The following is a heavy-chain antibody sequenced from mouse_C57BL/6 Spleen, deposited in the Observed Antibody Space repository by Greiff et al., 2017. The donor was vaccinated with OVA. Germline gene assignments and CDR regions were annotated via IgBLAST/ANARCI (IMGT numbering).Heavy chain of an antibody. Sequence: VQLQQSGAELMKPGASVKLSCKATGYTFTGYWIEWVKQRPGHGLEWIGEILPGSGSTNYNEKFKGKATFTADTSSNTAYMQLSSLTTEDSAIYYCAGWGIIITTVGWFAYWGQGTLVTVSA. J-gene: IGHJ3*01. CDR1: GYTFTGYW. CDR3: AGWGIIITTVGWFAY. D-gene: IGHD1-1*01. V-gene: IGHV1-9*01. CDR2: ILPGSGST.